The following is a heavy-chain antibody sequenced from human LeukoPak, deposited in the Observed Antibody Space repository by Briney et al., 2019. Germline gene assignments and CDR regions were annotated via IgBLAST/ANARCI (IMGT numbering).Heavy chain of an antibody. V-gene: IGHV1-2*06. J-gene: IGHJ4*02. CDR2: INPNSGGT. CDR3: ARRRSGWYFDY. D-gene: IGHD6-19*01. Sequence: GASVKVSCKASGYTFTGYYMHWVRQAPGQGLEWMGRINPNSGGTNYAQKFQGRVTMTRDTSISTAYMELSRLRSDDAAVYYCARRRSGWYFDYWGQGTLVTVSS. CDR1: GYTFTGYY.